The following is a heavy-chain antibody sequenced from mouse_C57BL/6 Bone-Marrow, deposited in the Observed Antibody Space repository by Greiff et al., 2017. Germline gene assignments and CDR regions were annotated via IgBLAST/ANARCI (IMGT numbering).Heavy chain of an antibody. J-gene: IGHJ1*03. Sequence: VQLQQPGAELVRPGSSVKLSCKASGYTFTSYWMDWVKQRPGQGLEWIGNIYPSDSAPHYNQKFKDKATLTVDKSSSTAYMQLSSLTSEDSAVYYCASSTGTGWYFDVWGTGTTVTVSS. CDR3: ASSTGTGWYFDV. V-gene: IGHV1-61*01. D-gene: IGHD4-1*02. CDR2: IYPSDSAP. CDR1: GYTFTSYW.